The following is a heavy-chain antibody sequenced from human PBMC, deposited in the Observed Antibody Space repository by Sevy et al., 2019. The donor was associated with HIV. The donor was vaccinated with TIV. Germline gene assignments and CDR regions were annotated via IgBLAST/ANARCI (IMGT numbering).Heavy chain of an antibody. CDR2: ISGSGGST. J-gene: IGHJ5*02. V-gene: IGHV3-23*01. CDR3: AKDSQQQLPYNWFDP. Sequence: GGSLRLSCAASGFTFSSYAMSWVRQAPGKGLEWVSAISGSGGSTYYADSVKGRFTISRDNSKNTLYLQTNSLRAEDTAVYYCAKDSQQQLPYNWFDPWGQGTLVTVSS. CDR1: GFTFSSYA. D-gene: IGHD6-13*01.